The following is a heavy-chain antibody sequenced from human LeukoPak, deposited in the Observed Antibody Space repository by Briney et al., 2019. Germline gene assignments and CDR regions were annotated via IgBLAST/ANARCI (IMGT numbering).Heavy chain of an antibody. CDR3: AGHPFSYPFDY. J-gene: IGHJ4*02. CDR2: IFETGDT. V-gene: IGHV4-59*08. Sequence: PSETLSLTCSVSGGSVSSYYWSWIRQPPGKGLEWIGYIFETGDTNSNPSLKSRVTMSLDTSKNQFSLRLSSVTAADTAVYYCAGHPFSYPFDYWGQGTLVTVSS. D-gene: IGHD2/OR15-2a*01. CDR1: GGSVSSYY.